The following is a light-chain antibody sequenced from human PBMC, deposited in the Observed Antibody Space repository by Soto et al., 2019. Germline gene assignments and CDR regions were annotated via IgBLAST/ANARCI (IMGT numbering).Light chain of an antibody. Sequence: EIVLTQSPATLPLSPGDRATLSCRASQGVSIYLAWYQQKPDQAPRLLIYDASNRATGIPARFSGSGSGTDFTLTISSLEPEDFAVYYCQQRKFWPPITFGQGTRVET. V-gene: IGKV3-11*01. CDR3: QQRKFWPPIT. CDR1: QGVSIY. CDR2: DAS. J-gene: IGKJ5*01.